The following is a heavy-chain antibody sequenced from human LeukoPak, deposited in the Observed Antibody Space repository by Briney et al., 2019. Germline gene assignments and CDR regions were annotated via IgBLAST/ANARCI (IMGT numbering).Heavy chain of an antibody. V-gene: IGHV3-21*01. D-gene: IGHD1-26*01. CDR3: ARSPGEWEPMYYFDY. CDR1: GFTFSSYS. J-gene: IGHJ4*02. CDR2: ISSSSSHI. Sequence: TGGSLRLSCAASGFTFSSYSMNWVRQAPGKGLEWVSSISSSSSHIYYADSVKGRSTISRDNAKNSLYLQMNSLRAEDTAVYYCARSPGEWEPMYYFDYWGQGTLVTVSS.